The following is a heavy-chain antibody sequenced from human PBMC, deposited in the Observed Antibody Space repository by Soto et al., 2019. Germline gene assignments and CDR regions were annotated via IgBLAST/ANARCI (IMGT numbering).Heavy chain of an antibody. J-gene: IGHJ4*02. Sequence: EVQLLESGGGLVQPGGSLRLSCAASGFTFSSYAMSWVRQAPGKGLEWVSAISGSGGSTYYADSVKGRFTISRDNSKNTXXLHMNSLRAEDTAVYYCATVLIVVVPAARGYYFDYWGQGTLVTVSS. CDR1: GFTFSSYA. V-gene: IGHV3-23*01. CDR3: ATVLIVVVPAARGYYFDY. D-gene: IGHD2-2*01. CDR2: ISGSGGST.